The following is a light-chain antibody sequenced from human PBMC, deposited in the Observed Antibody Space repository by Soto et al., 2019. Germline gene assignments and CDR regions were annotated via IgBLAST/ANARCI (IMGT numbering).Light chain of an antibody. CDR3: GTWDSSLSAVV. Sequence: QSVLTQPPSVSAAPGQKVTISCSGSSSNIGNNYVSWYQQLPGTAPKLLIYDNNKRPSGIPDRFFGSKSGTSATLGITGLQTGDEDDYYCGTWDSSLSAVVFGGGTQLTVL. CDR1: SSNIGNNY. V-gene: IGLV1-51*01. CDR2: DNN. J-gene: IGLJ2*01.